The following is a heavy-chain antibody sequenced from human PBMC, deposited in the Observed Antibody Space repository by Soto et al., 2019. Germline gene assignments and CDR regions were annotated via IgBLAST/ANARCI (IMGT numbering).Heavy chain of an antibody. J-gene: IGHJ5*02. CDR2: INHSGST. V-gene: IGHV4-34*01. D-gene: IGHD6-13*01. Sequence: QVQLQQWGAGLLKPSETLSLTCAVYGGSFSGYYWSWIRQPPGKGLEWIGEINHSGSTNYNPSLKSRVTISVDTPKNQVSLKLSSVTAADTAVYYCARAPSSSSWYRPWGQGTLVTVSS. CDR3: ARAPSSSSWYRP. CDR1: GGSFSGYY.